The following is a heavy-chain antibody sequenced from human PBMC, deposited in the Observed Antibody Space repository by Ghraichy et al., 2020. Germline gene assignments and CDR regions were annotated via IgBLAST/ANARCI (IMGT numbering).Heavy chain of an antibody. D-gene: IGHD1-1*01. CDR2: IDGYTANP. Sequence: ASVKVSCKASGYTFRSYAINWVRQAPGQGLEWMGWIDGYTANPTYAPGFTGRFVFSLDMSVSTAYLEISSLEAEETAVYYCARDGVQMPGSAAYDYWGQGPLVTVSS. CDR3: ARDGVQMPGSAAYDY. J-gene: IGHJ4*02. CDR1: GYTFRSYA. V-gene: IGHV7-4-1*02.